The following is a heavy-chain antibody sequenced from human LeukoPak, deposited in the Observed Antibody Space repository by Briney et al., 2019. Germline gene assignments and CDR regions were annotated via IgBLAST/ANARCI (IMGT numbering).Heavy chain of an antibody. J-gene: IGHJ6*03. V-gene: IGHV4-61*02. Sequence: SETLSLTCTVSGGSISSGSYYWSWIRQPAGKGLEWIGRIYTSGSTNYNPSLKSRVTISVDTSKNQFSLKLSSVTAADTAVYYCARVVGDYVYYYYYMDVWGKGTTVTVSS. CDR2: IYTSGST. D-gene: IGHD4-17*01. CDR3: ARVVGDYVYYYYYMDV. CDR1: GGSISSGSYY.